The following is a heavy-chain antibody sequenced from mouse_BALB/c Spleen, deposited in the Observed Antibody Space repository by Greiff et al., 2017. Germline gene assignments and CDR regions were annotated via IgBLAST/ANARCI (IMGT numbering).Heavy chain of an antibody. Sequence: VQLQQPGAELVRPGASVKLSCKASGYTFTSYWINWVKQRPGQGLEWIGNIYPSDSYTNYNQKFKDKATLTVDKSSSTAYMQLSSPTSEDSAVYYCTREGGSSGSFAYWGQGTLVTVSA. D-gene: IGHD3-1*01. CDR3: TREGGSSGSFAY. J-gene: IGHJ3*01. V-gene: IGHV1-69*02. CDR2: IYPSDSYT. CDR1: GYTFTSYW.